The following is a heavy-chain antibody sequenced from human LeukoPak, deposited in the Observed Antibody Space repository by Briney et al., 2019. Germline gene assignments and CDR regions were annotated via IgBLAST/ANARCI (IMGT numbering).Heavy chain of an antibody. J-gene: IGHJ6*04. CDR1: GFTFSSYW. V-gene: IGHV3-7*01. Sequence: GGSLRLSCAASGFTFSSYWMSWVRQAPGKGLEWVANIKQDGSEKYYVDSVKGRFTISRDNAKNTLSLQMNSLRAEDTAVYYCAELGITMIGGVWGKGTTVTISS. D-gene: IGHD3-10*02. CDR3: AELGITMIGGV. CDR2: IKQDGSEK.